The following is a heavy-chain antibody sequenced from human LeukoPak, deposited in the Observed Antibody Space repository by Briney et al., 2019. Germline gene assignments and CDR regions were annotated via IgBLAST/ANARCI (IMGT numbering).Heavy chain of an antibody. CDR1: GFTFSSYG. CDR3: ARAAPYYYDSSGYSAFDS. CDR2: ISYDGSNK. J-gene: IGHJ3*02. D-gene: IGHD3-22*01. Sequence: PGRSLRLSCAASGFTFSSYGMHWVRQAPGKGLEWVAVISYDGSNKYYADSVKGRFTISRDNSKNTLYLQMNSLRAEDTAVYYCARAAPYYYDSSGYSAFDSWGQGTMVTVSA. V-gene: IGHV3-30*03.